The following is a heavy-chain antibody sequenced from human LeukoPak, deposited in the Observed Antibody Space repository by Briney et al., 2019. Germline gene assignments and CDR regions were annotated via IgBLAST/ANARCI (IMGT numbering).Heavy chain of an antibody. J-gene: IGHJ4*02. CDR1: GGSVSSGSYY. V-gene: IGHV4-39*07. Sequence: PSETLSLTCTVSGGSVSSGSYYWSWIRQPPGKGLEWIGSIYYSGSTYYNPSLKNRVTISVDTSKNQFSLKLSSVTAADTAVYYCARGGYDSSGYGPLFDYWGQGTLVTVSS. CDR3: ARGGYDSSGYGPLFDY. CDR2: IYYSGST. D-gene: IGHD3-22*01.